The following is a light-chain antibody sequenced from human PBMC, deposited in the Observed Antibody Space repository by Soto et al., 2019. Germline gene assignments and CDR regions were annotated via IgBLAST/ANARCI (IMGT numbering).Light chain of an antibody. J-gene: IGLJ1*01. CDR1: SSDVGGYNY. Sequence: QSVLTQPASVSGSPGQSITRSCTGTSSDVGGYNYVSWYQQHPGKAPKLMIYEVSNRPSGVSNRFSGSKSGNTASLTISGLQAEDEADYYCSSYTSSSTLVVFGTGTKVTVL. V-gene: IGLV2-14*01. CDR3: SSYTSSSTLVV. CDR2: EVS.